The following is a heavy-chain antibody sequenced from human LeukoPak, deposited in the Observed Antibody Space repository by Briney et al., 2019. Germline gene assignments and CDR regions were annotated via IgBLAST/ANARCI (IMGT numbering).Heavy chain of an antibody. CDR3: ARERDGYNYRYPLDY. V-gene: IGHV4-34*01. CDR1: GGSFSGYY. J-gene: IGHJ4*02. D-gene: IGHD5-24*01. CDR2: INHRGST. Sequence: SETLSLTCAVYGGSFSGYYWSWIRQPPGKGLEWIGEINHRGSTNYNPSLKSRVTISVDTSKNQFSLKLSSVTAADTAVYYCARERDGYNYRYPLDYWGPGTLVTVSS.